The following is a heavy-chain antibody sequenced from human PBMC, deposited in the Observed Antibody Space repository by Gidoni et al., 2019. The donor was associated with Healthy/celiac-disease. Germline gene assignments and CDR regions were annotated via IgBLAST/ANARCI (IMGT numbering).Heavy chain of an antibody. CDR3: ARASDCSSTSCYTDFDY. V-gene: IGHV1-69*04. D-gene: IGHD2-2*02. CDR1: GGTFSSYA. J-gene: IGHJ4*02. CDR2: IFPILGIA. Sequence: QVQLVQSGAEVKKPGSSVKVSCQASGGTFSSYATSWVRQAPGQGLEWMGRIFPILGIANYAQKFQGRVTITADKSTSTAYMELRSLRSEDTAVYYCARASDCSSTSCYTDFDYWGQGTLVTVSS.